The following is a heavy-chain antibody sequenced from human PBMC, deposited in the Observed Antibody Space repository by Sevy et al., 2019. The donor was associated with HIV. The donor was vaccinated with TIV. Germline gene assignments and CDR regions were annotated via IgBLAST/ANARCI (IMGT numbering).Heavy chain of an antibody. CDR1: GFTFSSYA. CDR3: AKGENYCCYYGMDV. CDR2: ISGSGGST. Sequence: GGSLRLSCAASGFTFSSYAMSWVRQAPGKGLEWVSAISGSGGSTYYADSVKGRFTISRDNSKNTLYLQMNSLRAEDTDVYYCAKGENYCCYYGMDVWGQGTTVTVSS. J-gene: IGHJ6*02. V-gene: IGHV3-23*01.